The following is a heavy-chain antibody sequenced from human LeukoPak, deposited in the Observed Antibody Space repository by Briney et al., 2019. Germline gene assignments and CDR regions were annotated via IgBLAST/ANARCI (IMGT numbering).Heavy chain of an antibody. Sequence: GGSLRLSCAASGFTFNSYAMSWVRQAPGKGLEWVSAISGSGGSTYYADSVKGRFTISRDNSKNTLYLQMNSLRAEDTAVYYCAKDSGSYQGIFDYWGQGTLVTVSS. CDR1: GFTFNSYA. V-gene: IGHV3-23*01. CDR3: AKDSGSYQGIFDY. D-gene: IGHD1-26*01. J-gene: IGHJ4*02. CDR2: ISGSGGST.